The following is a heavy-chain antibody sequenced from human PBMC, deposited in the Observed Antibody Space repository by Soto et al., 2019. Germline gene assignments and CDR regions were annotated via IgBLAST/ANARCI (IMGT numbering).Heavy chain of an antibody. Sequence: PGGSLRLSCAASGFTFSSYAMSWVRQAPGKGLEWVSAISGSGGSTYYADSVKGRFTISRDNSKNTLYLQMNSLRAEDTAVYYCAKGGSRDTSSGWSPGAYYYYGMDVWGQGTTVTVSS. CDR2: ISGSGGST. D-gene: IGHD6-19*01. CDR1: GFTFSSYA. V-gene: IGHV3-23*01. J-gene: IGHJ6*02. CDR3: AKGGSRDTSSGWSPGAYYYYGMDV.